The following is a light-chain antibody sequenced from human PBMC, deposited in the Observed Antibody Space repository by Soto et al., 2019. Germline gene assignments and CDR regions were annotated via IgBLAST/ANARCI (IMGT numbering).Light chain of an antibody. J-gene: IGKJ2*01. CDR2: AAS. Sequence: IQLTQSPSSLSASVGDRVTITCRASQGISSYLAWYQQKPGKAPKLLIYAASTFQSGVPSRFSGSGSGTDFTLTISSLQPEDFATYHCQQLDSYPRTFGQGTKLEIK. V-gene: IGKV1-9*01. CDR3: QQLDSYPRT. CDR1: QGISSY.